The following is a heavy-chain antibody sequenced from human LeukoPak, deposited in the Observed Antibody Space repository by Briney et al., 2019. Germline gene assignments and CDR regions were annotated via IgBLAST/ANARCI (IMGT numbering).Heavy chain of an antibody. CDR1: GGSISSGGYY. CDR2: IYYSGST. CDR3: ARAGGHYYGSGSSSNFDY. D-gene: IGHD3-10*01. Sequence: PSQTLSLTCTVSGGSISSGGYYWSWGRQHPGRGLEWVGYIYYSGSTYYNPSLKRRVTISVDTSKNQFSLKLSSVTAADTAVYYCARAGGHYYGSGSSSNFDYWGQGTLVTVSS. J-gene: IGHJ4*02. V-gene: IGHV4-31*03.